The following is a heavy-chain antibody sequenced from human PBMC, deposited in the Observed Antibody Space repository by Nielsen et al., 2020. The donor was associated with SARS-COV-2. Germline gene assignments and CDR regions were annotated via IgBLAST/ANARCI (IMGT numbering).Heavy chain of an antibody. J-gene: IGHJ4*02. V-gene: IGHV3-23*01. CDR2: ISGGVTGRT. CDR1: GFTFSSHD. D-gene: IGHD3-22*01. CDR3: AKEKPKHYFDSRGFYGYFDY. Sequence: GGSLRLSCAASGFTFSSHDMSWVRQAPGKGLEWVSGISGGVTGRTYYADSVKGRFTVSRDNSKNTLLPQLDSLRVEDTAIYYCAKEKPKHYFDSRGFYGYFDYWGQGALVTVSS.